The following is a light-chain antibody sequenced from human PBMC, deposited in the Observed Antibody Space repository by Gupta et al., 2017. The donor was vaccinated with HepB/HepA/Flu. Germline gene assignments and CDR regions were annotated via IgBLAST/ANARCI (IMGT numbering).Light chain of an antibody. Sequence: DIQLTQSPSFLSASVGDRVTITCRASQGIRSDLAWYQQKPGKVPKLLIYAASTLQSGVPSTFSGSGSGTXFTLTIXSLQPQDFATYYCRQLTSFPPTFGXGTKVEIK. CDR1: QGIRSD. V-gene: IGKV1-9*01. J-gene: IGKJ4*01. CDR2: AAS. CDR3: RQLTSFPPT.